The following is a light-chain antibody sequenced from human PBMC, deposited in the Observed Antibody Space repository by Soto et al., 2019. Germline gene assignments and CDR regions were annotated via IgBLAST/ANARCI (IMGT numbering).Light chain of an antibody. CDR2: DAS. CDR1: QTISTW. Sequence: EIQLTQSPPTLSASVGDRVTITCRASQTISTWMAWYQQKPGKAPKLLVYDASTLQSGVASRFSGSGSGTEFTLIISGLQPDDSATYYCQQYTNTNNPWMLGQGTKVDIK. J-gene: IGKJ1*01. CDR3: QQYTNTNNPWM. V-gene: IGKV1-5*01.